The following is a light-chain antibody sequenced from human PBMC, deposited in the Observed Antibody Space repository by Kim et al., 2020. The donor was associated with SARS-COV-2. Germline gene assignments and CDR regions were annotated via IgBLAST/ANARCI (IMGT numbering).Light chain of an antibody. CDR1: TGAVTSGHY. Sequence: PGGTVTLTCGSSTGAVTSGHYPYWIQQKPGQGPRTLIYDPNNKQSWTPARFSGSLLGGKAALTLSGALPEDEAEYYCLLYYSGAQVFGGGTQLTVL. V-gene: IGLV7-46*01. CDR2: DPN. J-gene: IGLJ2*01. CDR3: LLYYSGAQV.